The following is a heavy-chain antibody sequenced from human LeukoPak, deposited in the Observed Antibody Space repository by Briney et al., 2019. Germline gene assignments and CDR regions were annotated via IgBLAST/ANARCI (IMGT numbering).Heavy chain of an antibody. CDR2: ISGSGGST. CDR1: GFTYSSYA. J-gene: IGHJ4*02. D-gene: IGHD2-15*01. CDR3: AKDLGGYCSGGSCYPILDY. V-gene: IGHV3-23*01. Sequence: PGGSLTLSCAASGFTYSSYAMSWVRQPPGKGLEWVSAISGSGGSTYYADSVKGRFSISRDNAKNTLYLQMNSLRAEDTAVYYCAKDLGGYCSGGSCYPILDYWGQGTLVTVSS.